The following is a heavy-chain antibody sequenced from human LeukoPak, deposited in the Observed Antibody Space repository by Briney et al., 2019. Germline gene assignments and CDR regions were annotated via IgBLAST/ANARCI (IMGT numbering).Heavy chain of an antibody. V-gene: IGHV5-51*01. J-gene: IGHJ5*02. Sequence: GESLKISCKGSGYSFTSYWIGWVRQMPGKGLELMGIIYPGDPDTRYRPSFQGQVTISADKSINTAYLQWNSLKASDTAIYYCVRRDITSRYVVWFDPWGQGTPVTVSS. CDR1: GYSFTSYW. CDR3: VRRDITSRYVVWFDP. D-gene: IGHD2-2*01. CDR2: IYPGDPDT.